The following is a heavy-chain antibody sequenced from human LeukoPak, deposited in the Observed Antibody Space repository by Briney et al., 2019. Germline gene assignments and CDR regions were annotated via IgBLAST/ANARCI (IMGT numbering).Heavy chain of an antibody. V-gene: IGHV4-4*07. D-gene: IGHD3-9*01. CDR2: IYTSGST. Sequence: PSETLSLTCTVSGGSISTYNWSWIRQPAGKGLEWIGRIYTSGSTNYNPSLKSRVTMSVDTSKNQFSLKLSSVTAADTAVYYCAREPFDWLYYYYYMDVWGKGTTVTISS. CDR3: AREPFDWLYYYYYMDV. J-gene: IGHJ6*03. CDR1: GGSISTYN.